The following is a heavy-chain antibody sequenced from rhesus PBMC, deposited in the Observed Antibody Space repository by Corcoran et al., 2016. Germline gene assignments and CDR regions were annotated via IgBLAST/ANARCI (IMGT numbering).Heavy chain of an antibody. CDR3: AKGGYYGSGYHDY. V-gene: IGHV3-103*01. CDR2: INSGGCST. Sequence: EVQLVETGGGLVQPGGSLRLSCAASGFTFSSYAMQWVRQAAGKGLKCISAINSGGCSTYYADSVKGRFTISRDNSKNTLSLQMNSLRAEDTAVYYCAKGGYYGSGYHDYWGQGVLVTVSS. D-gene: IGHD3-28*01. CDR1: GFTFSSYA. J-gene: IGHJ4*01.